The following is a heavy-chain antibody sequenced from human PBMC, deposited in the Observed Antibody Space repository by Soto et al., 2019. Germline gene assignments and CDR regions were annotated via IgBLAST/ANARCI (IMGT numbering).Heavy chain of an antibody. V-gene: IGHV4-38-2*01. CDR1: GYSISSAYY. Sequence: PETLSLTCAVSGYSISSAYYWGCVRQSPGKGLEWIGSIYHSGSDYYNPPLKSRVTISVETCKNQFSLKLSSVTAADPAVYYCARVLGRSRMDVASQGTTVTVSS. D-gene: IGHD3-16*01. J-gene: IGHJ6*02. CDR2: IYHSGSD. CDR3: ARVLGRSRMDV.